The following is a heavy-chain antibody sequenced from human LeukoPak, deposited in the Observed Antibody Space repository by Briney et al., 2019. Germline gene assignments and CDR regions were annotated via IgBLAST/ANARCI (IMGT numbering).Heavy chain of an antibody. CDR3: AKDQAAAGTGFDFDY. V-gene: IGHV3-23*01. D-gene: IGHD6-13*01. CDR2: ISGSGGST. Sequence: GGSLRLSCAASGLTFSSYAMSWVRQAPGKGLEWVSAISGSGGSTYYADSVKGRFTISRDNSKNTLYLQMNSLRAEDTAVYYCAKDQAAAGTGFDFDYWGQGTLVTVSS. J-gene: IGHJ4*02. CDR1: GLTFSSYA.